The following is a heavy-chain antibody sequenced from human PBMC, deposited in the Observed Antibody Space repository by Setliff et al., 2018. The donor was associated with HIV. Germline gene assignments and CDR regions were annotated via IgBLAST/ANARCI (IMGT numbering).Heavy chain of an antibody. CDR3: TKPTTVVTSYYFDS. CDR2: IYTDDITT. CDR1: GFTFSSYA. Sequence: PGGSMRLSCAASGFTFSSYAMSWVRQAPGKGLEWVSVIYTDDITTYYADSVKGRFTSSRDNSKNMLYLQMNSLRTEDTGVYYCTKPTTVVTSYYFDSWGQGTQVTVSS. J-gene: IGHJ4*02. V-gene: IGHV3-23*03. D-gene: IGHD4-17*01.